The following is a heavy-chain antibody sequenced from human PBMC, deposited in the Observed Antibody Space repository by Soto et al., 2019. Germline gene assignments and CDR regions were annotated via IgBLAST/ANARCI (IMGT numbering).Heavy chain of an antibody. D-gene: IGHD3-10*01. V-gene: IGHV1-58*01. Sequence: SVKVSCKASGFTFTSSAVQWVRQARGQRLEWIGWIVVGSGNTNYAQKFQERVTITRGMSTSTAYMELSSLRSEDTAVYYCAADSTSQYYFDIWGPGTMVTVSS. CDR3: AADSTSQYYFDI. CDR1: GFTFTSSA. J-gene: IGHJ3*02. CDR2: IVVGSGNT.